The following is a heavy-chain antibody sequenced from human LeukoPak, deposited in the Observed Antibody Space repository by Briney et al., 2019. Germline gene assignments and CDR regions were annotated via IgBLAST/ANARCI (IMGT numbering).Heavy chain of an antibody. Sequence: GESLKFSCKGSGYSFTSYWIGWVRQMPGKGLEWMGFIYPGDSDTRYSPSFQGQVTISADKSISTAYLQWSSLKASDTAMYYCARADYDYVWGRFNWFDPWGQGTLVTVSS. CDR1: GYSFTSYW. CDR2: IYPGDSDT. V-gene: IGHV5-51*01. CDR3: ARADYDYVWGRFNWFDP. J-gene: IGHJ5*02. D-gene: IGHD3-16*01.